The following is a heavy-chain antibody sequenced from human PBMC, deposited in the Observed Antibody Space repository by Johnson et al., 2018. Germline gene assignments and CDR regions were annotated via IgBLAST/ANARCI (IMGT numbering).Heavy chain of an antibody. Sequence: EVQLVESGGGLVQPGGSLRVSCAASGFTFSSYAMSWVRQAPGRGLEWVSDISGSGGSTFYADSVKGRFTISRDNSKNTVNVQINSLRAEDTAVYYCAKGSGSAHYYMDVWGKGTTVTVSS. CDR3: AKGSGSAHYYMDV. CDR2: ISGSGGST. CDR1: GFTFSSYA. V-gene: IGHV3-23*04. J-gene: IGHJ6*03.